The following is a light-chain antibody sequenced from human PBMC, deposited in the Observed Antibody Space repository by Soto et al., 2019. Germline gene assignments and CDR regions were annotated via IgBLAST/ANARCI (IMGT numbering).Light chain of an antibody. CDR3: AAWDDSLSGQV. CDR1: SSNIGSNY. V-gene: IGLV1-47*01. CDR2: RDT. J-gene: IGLJ3*02. Sequence: QSALAQPPSASGTPGQRVTLSCSGSSSNIGSNYVYWYQQLPGSAPRLLMSRDTQRPSAVPDRFSGSKSGTSASLAISGLRCEDEADYYCAAWDDSLSGQVFGGGTKLTVL.